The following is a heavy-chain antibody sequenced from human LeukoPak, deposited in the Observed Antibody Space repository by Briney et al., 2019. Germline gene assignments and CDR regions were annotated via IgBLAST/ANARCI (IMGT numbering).Heavy chain of an antibody. CDR3: ARQRHYYGSGSYYNARSNCDY. J-gene: IGHJ4*02. Sequence: SETLSLTCTVSGGSISSCSYYWGWIRQPLGKGLEWIGSIYYSGSTYYNPSLKSRVTISVDTSKNQFSLKLSSVTAADTAVYYCARQRHYYGSGSYYNARSNCDYWGQGTLVTVSS. D-gene: IGHD3-10*01. V-gene: IGHV4-39*01. CDR1: GGSISSCSYY. CDR2: IYYSGST.